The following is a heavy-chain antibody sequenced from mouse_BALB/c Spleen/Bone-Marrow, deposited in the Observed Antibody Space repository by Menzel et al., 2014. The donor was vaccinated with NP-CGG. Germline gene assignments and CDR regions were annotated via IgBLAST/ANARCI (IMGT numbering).Heavy chain of an antibody. CDR1: GFNIKDTY. D-gene: IGHD1-1*01. CDR2: IDPANGNT. J-gene: IGHJ3*01. CDR3: ARYYYGSSLFAY. Sequence: EVQLQQSGAELVKPGASVKLSRTASGFNIKDTYTYWVKQRPEQGLEWIGRIDPANGNTKYDPKFQDKATITADTSSNTAYLQLSSLTSEDTAVYYCARYYYGSSLFAYWGQGTLVTVSA. V-gene: IGHV14-3*02.